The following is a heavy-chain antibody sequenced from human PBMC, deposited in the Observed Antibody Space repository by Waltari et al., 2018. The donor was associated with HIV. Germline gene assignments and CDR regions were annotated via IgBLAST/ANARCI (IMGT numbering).Heavy chain of an antibody. J-gene: IGHJ4*02. Sequence: EVQLVESGGGLVKPGGSLRLSCAASGFTFSNYIMNWVRQVPGKGLGWGSSIASSSTTYIYYRDSVKGRFTVSRDNAKNTLYLQLNSLRVEDTAVYFCARAKWLGIYDYVWGGQGTLVTVAS. CDR2: IASSSTTYI. D-gene: IGHD3-16*01. CDR1: GFTFSNYI. CDR3: ARAKWLGIYDYVW. V-gene: IGHV3-21*01.